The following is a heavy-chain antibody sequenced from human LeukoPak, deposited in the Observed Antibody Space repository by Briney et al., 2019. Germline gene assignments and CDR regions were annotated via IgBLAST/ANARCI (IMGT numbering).Heavy chain of an antibody. CDR3: ARDGSLWFGEPY. CDR1: GGSISSSSYY. Sequence: SETLSLTCTVSGGSISSSSYYWGWIRQPPGKGLEWIGSIYYSGSTYYNPSLKSRVTISVDTSKNQFSLKLSSVTAADTAVYYCARDGSLWFGEPYWGQGTLVTVSS. V-gene: IGHV4-39*07. J-gene: IGHJ4*02. D-gene: IGHD3-10*01. CDR2: IYYSGST.